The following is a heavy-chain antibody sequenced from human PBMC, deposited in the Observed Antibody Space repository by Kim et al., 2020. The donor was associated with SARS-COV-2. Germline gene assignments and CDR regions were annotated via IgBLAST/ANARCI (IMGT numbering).Heavy chain of an antibody. J-gene: IGHJ4*02. D-gene: IGHD6-19*01. CDR3: ARVVAVAPRYFDY. V-gene: IGHV4-4*07. Sequence: YNPSLESRVTMSVDTSQNQFSLKLRSMTAADTAVYYCARVVAVAPRYFDYWGQGILVTVSS.